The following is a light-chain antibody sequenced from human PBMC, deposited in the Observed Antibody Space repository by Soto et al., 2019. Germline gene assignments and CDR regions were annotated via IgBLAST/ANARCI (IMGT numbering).Light chain of an antibody. V-gene: IGLV2-14*03. CDR2: DVS. Sequence: QSALTQPASVSGSPGQSITISCSGTSSDVGGYNFVSWYQVHPGKAPRLILYDVSSRPSGVSYRFSGSKSANTASLNISRLQAGHEADYYCSSYTTTTSLVVFGGGTKQTVL. J-gene: IGLJ2*01. CDR1: SSDVGGYNF. CDR3: SSYTTTTSLVV.